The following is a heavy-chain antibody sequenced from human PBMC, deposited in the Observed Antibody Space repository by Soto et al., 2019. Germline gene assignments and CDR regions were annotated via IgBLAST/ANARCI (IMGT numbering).Heavy chain of an antibody. CDR1: GGSFSGYY. D-gene: IGHD2-15*01. CDR3: ARTIVVVVAAKRYYYYYMDV. V-gene: IGHV4-34*01. Sequence: QVQLQQWGAGLLKPSETLSLTCAVYGGSFSGYYWSWIRQPPGKGLEWMGEINHSGSTNYNPSLKSRVTISVDTSKNQFSLKLSSVTAADTAVYYCARTIVVVVAAKRYYYYYMDVWGKGTTVTVSS. J-gene: IGHJ6*03. CDR2: INHSGST.